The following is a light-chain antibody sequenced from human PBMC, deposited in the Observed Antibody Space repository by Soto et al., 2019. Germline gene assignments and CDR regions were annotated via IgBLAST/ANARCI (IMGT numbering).Light chain of an antibody. Sequence: EIVWTQSPATLSLSPGERATLSGRSSQSVSSYLGWYQQKPGQAPRLLIYDASNRATGIPARFSGSGSGTDFTLTISSLEPEDFAVYYCQQRSNWPITFGQGTRLEI. CDR1: QSVSSY. CDR2: DAS. J-gene: IGKJ5*01. CDR3: QQRSNWPIT. V-gene: IGKV3-11*01.